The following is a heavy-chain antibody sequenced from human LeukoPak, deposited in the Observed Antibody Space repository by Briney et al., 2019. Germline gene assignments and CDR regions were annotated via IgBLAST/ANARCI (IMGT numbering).Heavy chain of an antibody. CDR1: TFTFSSYS. CDR2: ISSSSSYI. V-gene: IGHV3-21*01. CDR3: ARNFGGLVVSDPFDP. Sequence: GGSLRLSCAASTFTFSSYSMNWVRQAPGKGLEWVSSISSSSSYIYYADSVKGRFTISRDNAKNSLYLQMNSLRAEDTAVYYCARNFGGLVVSDPFDPWGQGTLVTVSS. D-gene: IGHD2-15*01. J-gene: IGHJ5*02.